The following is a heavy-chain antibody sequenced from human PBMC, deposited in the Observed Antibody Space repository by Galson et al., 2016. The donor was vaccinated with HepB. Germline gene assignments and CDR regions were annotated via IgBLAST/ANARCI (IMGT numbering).Heavy chain of an antibody. CDR3: ARGAGGYFDY. J-gene: IGHJ4*02. D-gene: IGHD3-10*01. V-gene: IGHV1-2*06. CDR2: INPNSGDT. Sequence: SVKVSCKTSGYAFTVYYMHWVRQAPGRGLEWMGRINPNSGDTNFAQNFQGRVTMTRDTSISTAYMELRSLRSDDTAVYYCARGAGGYFDYWGQGTLVTVSS. CDR1: GYAFTVYY.